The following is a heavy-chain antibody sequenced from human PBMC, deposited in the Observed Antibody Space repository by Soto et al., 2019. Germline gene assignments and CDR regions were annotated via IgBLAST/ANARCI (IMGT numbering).Heavy chain of an antibody. CDR1: GDSVSSNSAA. CDR3: ARECGYDWGTFDY. V-gene: IGHV6-1*01. CDR2: TYYRSKFYN. J-gene: IGHJ4*02. Sequence: SQTLSLTCAISGDSVSSNSAAWNWIRQSPSRGLEWLGRTYYRSKFYNDYEVSVKSRITIKSDTSKNQFSLQLNSVTPEDTAVYYCARECGYDWGTFDYWGQGTLVTVSS. D-gene: IGHD5-12*01.